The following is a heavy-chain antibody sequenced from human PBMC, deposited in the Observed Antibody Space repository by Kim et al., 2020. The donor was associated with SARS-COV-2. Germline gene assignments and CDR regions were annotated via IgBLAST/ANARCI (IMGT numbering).Heavy chain of an antibody. CDR3: AKDLPGTIFVTYGMDV. J-gene: IGHJ6*02. Sequence: DSVKGRLTNSRDNAKNSLYLQMNNLRAEDTALYYCAKDLPGTIFVTYGMDVWGQGTTVTVSS. V-gene: IGHV3-9*01. D-gene: IGHD3-3*01.